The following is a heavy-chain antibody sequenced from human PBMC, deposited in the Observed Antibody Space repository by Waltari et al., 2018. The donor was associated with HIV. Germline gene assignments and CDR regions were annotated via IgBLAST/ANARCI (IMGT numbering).Heavy chain of an antibody. CDR2: IRGYNGNI. CDR1: GYTFSAYT. D-gene: IGHD3-10*01. V-gene: IGHV1-18*01. Sequence: VQLVQSGAEMRKPGASVKVSCRASGYTFSAYTISGVRQAPGQGLEWMGWIRGYNGNINYAQKFKGRVNMTTDTSTSTAHMGLRSLRSDDTAVYYCARGVSIVRGVMIRGHMDVWGQGTTVTVSS. CDR3: ARGVSIVRGVMIRGHMDV. J-gene: IGHJ6*02.